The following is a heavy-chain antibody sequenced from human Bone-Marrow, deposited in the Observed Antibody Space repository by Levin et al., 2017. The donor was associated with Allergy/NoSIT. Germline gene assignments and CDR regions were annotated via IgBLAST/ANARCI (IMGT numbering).Heavy chain of an antibody. D-gene: IGHD6-13*01. V-gene: IGHV3-30*18. Sequence: GGSLRLSCAASGFTFSSYGMHWVRQAPGKGLEWVAVISYDGSNKYYADSVKGRFTISRDNSKNTLYLQMNSLRAEDTAVYYCAKDLGTWSSSWYIGRYRGYYYGMDVWGQGTTVTVSS. J-gene: IGHJ6*02. CDR2: ISYDGSNK. CDR1: GFTFSSYG. CDR3: AKDLGTWSSSWYIGRYRGYYYGMDV.